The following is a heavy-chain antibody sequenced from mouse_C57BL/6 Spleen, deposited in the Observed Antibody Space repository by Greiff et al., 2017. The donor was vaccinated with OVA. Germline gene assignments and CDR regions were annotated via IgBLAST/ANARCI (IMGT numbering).Heavy chain of an antibody. D-gene: IGHD1-1*01. J-gene: IGHJ2*01. CDR3: ARREFITTVGDYFDY. V-gene: IGHV5-6*01. Sequence: EVQLMESGGDLVKPGGSLKLSCAASGFTFSSYGMSWVRQTPDKRLEWVATISSGGSYTYYPDSVKGRFTISRDNAKNTLYLQMSSLKSEDTAMYYCARREFITTVGDYFDYWGQGTTLTVSS. CDR1: GFTFSSYG. CDR2: ISSGGSYT.